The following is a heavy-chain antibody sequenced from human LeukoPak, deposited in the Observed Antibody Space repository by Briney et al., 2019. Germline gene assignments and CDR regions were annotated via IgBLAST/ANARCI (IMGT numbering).Heavy chain of an antibody. CDR1: GFTFSSYS. D-gene: IGHD1-26*01. J-gene: IGHJ3*02. CDR3: ARGGGTPGAFDI. CDR2: ISSSSSYI. Sequence: GGSLRLSCAASGFTFSSYSMNWVRQAPGKGLEWVSSISSSSSYIYYADSVKGRFTISRHNSKNTLYLQMNSLRAEDTAVYYCARGGGTPGAFDIWGQGTMVTVSS. V-gene: IGHV3-21*04.